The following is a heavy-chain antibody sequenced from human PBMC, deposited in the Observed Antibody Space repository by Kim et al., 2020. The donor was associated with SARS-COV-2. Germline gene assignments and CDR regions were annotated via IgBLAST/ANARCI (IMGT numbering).Heavy chain of an antibody. J-gene: IGHJ6*02. D-gene: IGHD2-15*01. Sequence: GGSLRLSCAASGFTFSSYDMHWVRQATGKGLEWVSGIGTAGDTYYPGSVKGRFTISRENAKNYLYLQMNSLRAGDTAVYYCARGSSRVVAATPGMDVWGQGTPVTVSS. CDR2: IGTAGDT. CDR1: GFTFSSYD. V-gene: IGHV3-13*01. CDR3: ARGSSRVVAATPGMDV.